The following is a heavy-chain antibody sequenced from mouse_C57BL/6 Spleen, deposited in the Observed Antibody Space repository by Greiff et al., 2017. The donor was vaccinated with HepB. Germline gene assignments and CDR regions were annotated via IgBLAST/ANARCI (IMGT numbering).Heavy chain of an antibody. CDR1: GYTFTSYW. Sequence: QVQLQQPGAELVKPGASVKLSCKASGYTFTSYWMQWVKQRPGQGLEWIGEIDPSDSYTNYNQKFKGKATLTVDTSSSTAYMQLSSLTSEDSAVYYCVRGGTTVVAYFDYWGQGTTLTVSS. D-gene: IGHD1-1*01. V-gene: IGHV1-50*01. CDR2: IDPSDSYT. CDR3: VRGGTTVVAYFDY. J-gene: IGHJ2*01.